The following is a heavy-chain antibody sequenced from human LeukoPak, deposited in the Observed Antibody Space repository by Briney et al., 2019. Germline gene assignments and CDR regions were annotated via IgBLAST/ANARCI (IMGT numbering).Heavy chain of an antibody. Sequence: ASVKVSCKVSGYTLTELSMHWVRQAPGKGLEWMGGFDPEDGETIYAQKFQGRVTITADESTSTAYMELSSLRSEDTAVYYCARGGDNWFDPLGPGNPGHRLL. CDR3: ARGGDNWFDP. CDR2: FDPEDGET. CDR1: GYTLTELS. J-gene: IGHJ5*02. V-gene: IGHV1-24*01.